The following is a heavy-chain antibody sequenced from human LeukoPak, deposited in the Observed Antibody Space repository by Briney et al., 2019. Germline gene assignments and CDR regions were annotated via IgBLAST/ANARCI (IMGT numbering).Heavy chain of an antibody. CDR2: INHSGYT. Sequence: SGTLSLTCAVSGVSFNDYYWSWVRQTPGKGLKWIGEINHSGYTNDSPSLKSRVTLSIDTSRKQFSLNLRSVTVADTGIYYCTRMTTGHDYWGQGTLVTVSS. J-gene: IGHJ4*02. CDR3: TRMTTGHDY. D-gene: IGHD4-17*01. V-gene: IGHV4-34*01. CDR1: GVSFNDYY.